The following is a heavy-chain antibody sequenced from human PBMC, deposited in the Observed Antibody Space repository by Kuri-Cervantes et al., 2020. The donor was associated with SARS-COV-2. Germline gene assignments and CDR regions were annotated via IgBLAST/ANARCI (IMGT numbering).Heavy chain of an antibody. Sequence: SETLSLTCTVSGGSISSYYWSWIRQPAGKGLEWIGRIYTSGSTNYNPSLKSRVTISVDKSKNQFSLKLSSVTAADTAVYYCARRSPQIDYYYYGMDVWGQGTTVTVSS. V-gene: IGHV4-4*07. CDR1: GGSISSYY. CDR3: ARRSPQIDYYYYGMDV. CDR2: IYTSGST. J-gene: IGHJ6*02. D-gene: IGHD2/OR15-2a*01.